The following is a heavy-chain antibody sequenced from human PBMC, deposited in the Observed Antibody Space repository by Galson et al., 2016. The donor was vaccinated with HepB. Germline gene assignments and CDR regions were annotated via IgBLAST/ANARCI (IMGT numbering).Heavy chain of an antibody. CDR3: ARTSLFGRGGMDV. CDR2: IDWDDDK. CDR1: GFSLSTSGIS. J-gene: IGHJ6*02. V-gene: IGHV2-70*11. Sequence: PALVKPTQTLTLTCSVSGFSLSTSGISVNWIRQPPGKALEWLARIDWDDDKYYRKSVKTRFTISKDTSKNQVVLTMTNMGPVDTATYYCARTSLFGRGGMDVWGQGTTVTVSS. D-gene: IGHD3/OR15-3a*01.